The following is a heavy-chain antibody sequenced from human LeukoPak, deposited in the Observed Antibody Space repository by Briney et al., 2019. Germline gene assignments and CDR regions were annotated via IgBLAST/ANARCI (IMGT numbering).Heavy chain of an antibody. V-gene: IGHV3-15*01. CDR3: TTVRTY. CDR1: GFIFTNAW. Sequence: GGSLRLSCAASGFIFTNAWMNWVRQTPGKGLEWVGRIKTKADGGTTGYAAPVKGRFTISRDDSTNTLYLQMNNLQTEDTAVYYCTTVRTYWGQGTLVTVSS. CDR2: IKTKADGGTT. J-gene: IGHJ4*02.